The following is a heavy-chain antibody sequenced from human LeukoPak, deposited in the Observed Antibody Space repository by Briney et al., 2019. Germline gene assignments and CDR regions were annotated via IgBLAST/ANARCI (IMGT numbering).Heavy chain of an antibody. CDR2: IYYTATT. J-gene: IGHJ4*02. CDR1: GGSINNYY. V-gene: IGHV4-59*08. CDR3: ARLGSSGYDLDY. Sequence: SESLSLTCTVSGGSINNYYWSWIRRPPGKGVEWSGYIYYTATTNYNPSLKSRVTISVDTSKTQFYLKLSSVTAADTAVYYCARLGSSGYDLDYWGQGTLVTVSS. D-gene: IGHD5-12*01.